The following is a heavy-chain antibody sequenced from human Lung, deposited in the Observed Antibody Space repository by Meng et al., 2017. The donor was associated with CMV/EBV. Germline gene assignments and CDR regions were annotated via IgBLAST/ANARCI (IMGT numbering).Heavy chain of an antibody. J-gene: IGHJ3*02. V-gene: IGHV1-69*10. D-gene: IGHD3-10*01. CDR3: ARARDYYCSGGDAFDI. Sequence: SVXVSXKASGGTFSSYAISWVRQAPGQGLEWMGGIIPILGIANYAQKFQRRVTITADKSTSTAYMELSSLRSEDTAVYYSARARDYYCSGGDAFDIWGQGTMVTVSS. CDR1: GGTFSSYA. CDR2: IIPILGIA.